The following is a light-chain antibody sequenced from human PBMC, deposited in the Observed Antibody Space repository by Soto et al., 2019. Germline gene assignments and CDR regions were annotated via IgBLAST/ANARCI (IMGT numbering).Light chain of an antibody. CDR2: EVS. Sequence: QSALTQPASVSGSPGQSITISCTGTSSDVGGYNYVSWYQQHPGKAPKLMIYEVSNRPSGVSNRFSGSKSGNTASLTISGLQAEDEADYSFSSYTSSSTLVFGGGTKLTVL. J-gene: IGLJ2*01. CDR3: SSYTSSSTLV. CDR1: SSDVGGYNY. V-gene: IGLV2-14*01.